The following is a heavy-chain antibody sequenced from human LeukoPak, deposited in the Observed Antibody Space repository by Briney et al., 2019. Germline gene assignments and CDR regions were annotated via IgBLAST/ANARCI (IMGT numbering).Heavy chain of an antibody. CDR3: ARPLMYYYGSETYFWFDP. Sequence: SGGSLRLSCVTSGFIFSDYAMHWVRQAPGKGLEYVSAISRNGGGPYYANSVKGRFVISRDNSKNTLYLQMGSLRAEDTAVYYCARPLMYYYGSETYFWFDPWGQGTLVTVSS. CDR1: GFIFSDYA. J-gene: IGHJ5*02. D-gene: IGHD3-10*01. V-gene: IGHV3-64*01. CDR2: ISRNGGGP.